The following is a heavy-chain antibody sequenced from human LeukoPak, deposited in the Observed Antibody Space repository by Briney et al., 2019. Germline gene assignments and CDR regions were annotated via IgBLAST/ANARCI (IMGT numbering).Heavy chain of an antibody. Sequence: PSETLSLTCAVYGVSFSGYYWSWIRQPPGKGLEWIGEINHSGSTNYNPSLKSRVTISVDTSKNQFSLKLSSVTAADTAVYYCGYSGYDYPTYWGQGTLVTVSS. D-gene: IGHD5-12*01. CDR3: GYSGYDYPTY. CDR2: INHSGST. V-gene: IGHV4-34*01. J-gene: IGHJ4*02. CDR1: GVSFSGYY.